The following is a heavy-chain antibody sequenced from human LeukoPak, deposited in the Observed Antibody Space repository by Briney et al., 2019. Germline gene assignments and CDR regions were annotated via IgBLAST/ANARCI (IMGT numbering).Heavy chain of an antibody. CDR1: GGTFSSYA. V-gene: IGHV1-69*13. D-gene: IGHD3-3*01. J-gene: IGHJ5*02. CDR3: ARVGDFWSGYPQRNWFDP. Sequence: ASVKVSCKACGGTFSSYAISWVRQAPGQGLEWMGGIIPIFGTANYAQKFQGRVTITADESTSTAYMELSSLRSEDTAVYYCARVGDFWSGYPQRNWFDPWGQGTLVTVSS. CDR2: IIPIFGTA.